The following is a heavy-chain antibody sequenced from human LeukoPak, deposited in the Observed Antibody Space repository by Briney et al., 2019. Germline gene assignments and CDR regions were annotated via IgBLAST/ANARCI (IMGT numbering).Heavy chain of an antibody. CDR2: ICSSGSTK. V-gene: IGHV3-48*03. D-gene: IGHD1-26*01. CDR1: GFTFSSYE. J-gene: IGHJ4*02. CDR3: ITELRWEHGPGDFFY. Sequence: GGSLRLSCAASGFTFSSYEMNWVRQAPGKALQWVSYICSSGSTKYYADSVKGRFTISRDNAKNSLYLQMNSLRAEDTAVYYCITELRWEHGPGDFFYWGQGTLATVSS.